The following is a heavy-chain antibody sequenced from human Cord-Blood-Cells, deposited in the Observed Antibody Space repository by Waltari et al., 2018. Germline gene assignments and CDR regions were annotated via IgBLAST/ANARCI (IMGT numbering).Heavy chain of an antibody. CDR2: IKSKTDGGTT. V-gene: IGHV3-15*01. CDR3: TTGQQLVPNWFDP. Sequence: EVQLVESGGGLVKPGGSLSSSCAASGFTFRNAWISWVRPAPGKGLEWVGRIKSKTDGGTTDYAAPVKGRFTISRDDSKNTLYLQMNSLKTEDTAVYYCTTGQQLVPNWFDPWGQGTLVTVSS. D-gene: IGHD6-13*01. CDR1: GFTFRNAW. J-gene: IGHJ5*02.